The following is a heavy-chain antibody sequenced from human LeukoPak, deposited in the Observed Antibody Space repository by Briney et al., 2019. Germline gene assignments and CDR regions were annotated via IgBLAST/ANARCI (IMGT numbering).Heavy chain of an antibody. CDR1: GVSFSGYY. CDR2: INHSGST. D-gene: IGHD3-3*01. V-gene: IGHV4-34*01. J-gene: IGHJ6*03. CDR3: ATSAPQDYDFWSGYYSYYYYMDV. Sequence: SETLSLTCAVYGVSFSGYYWSWIRQPPGKGLEWIGEINHSGSTNYNPSLKSRVTISVDTSKNQFSLKLSSVTAADTAVYYCATSAPQDYDFWSGYYSYYYYMDVWGKGTTVTVSS.